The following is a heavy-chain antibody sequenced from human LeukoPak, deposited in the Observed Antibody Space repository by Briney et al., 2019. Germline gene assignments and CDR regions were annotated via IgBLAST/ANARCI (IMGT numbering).Heavy chain of an antibody. CDR2: ISGSGGST. CDR1: GFTFSSYA. CDR3: AKMAFYYDSSGYGTPPDY. Sequence: PGGSLRLSCAASGFTFSSYAMSWVRQAPGKGLEWVSAISGSGGSTYYADSVKGRFTISRDNSKNTLYLQMSSLRAEDTAVYYCAKMAFYYDSSGYGTPPDYWGQGTLVTVSS. J-gene: IGHJ4*02. D-gene: IGHD3-22*01. V-gene: IGHV3-23*01.